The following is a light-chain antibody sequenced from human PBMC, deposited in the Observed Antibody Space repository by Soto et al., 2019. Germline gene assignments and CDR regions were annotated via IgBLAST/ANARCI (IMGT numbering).Light chain of an antibody. CDR2: DAS. CDR1: QSISRW. V-gene: IGKV1-5*01. CDR3: QQYGSSPPAFT. J-gene: IGKJ3*01. Sequence: GTRVTISCRAFQSISRWLAWYQQKPGKAPKLLIHDASSLESGVPSRLSGSGSGTEFTLTISRLEPEDFAVYYCQQYGSSPPAFTFGPGTKVDI.